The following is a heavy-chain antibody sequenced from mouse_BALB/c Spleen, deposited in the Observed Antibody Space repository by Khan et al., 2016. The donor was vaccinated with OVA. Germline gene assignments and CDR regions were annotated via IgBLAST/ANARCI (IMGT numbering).Heavy chain of an antibody. CDR2: INYSGGT. D-gene: IGHD4-1*01. CDR3: AMGRTY. V-gene: IGHV3-2*02. CDR1: GYSITSDYA. J-gene: IGHJ3*01. Sequence: QLEESGPGLVKPSQSLSLTCTVTGYSITSDYAWNWIRQFPGNKLEWMGYINYSGGTSYNPSLKSRISITRDTSKNQFFLQLNSVTSEDTATYYCAMGRTYWGQGTLVTVSA.